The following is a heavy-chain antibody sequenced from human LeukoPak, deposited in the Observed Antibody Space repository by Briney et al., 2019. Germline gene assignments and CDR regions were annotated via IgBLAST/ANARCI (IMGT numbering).Heavy chain of an antibody. Sequence: GGSLRLSCAASGFTFSSYAMHWVRQAPGKGLEWVAVISYDGSNKYYADSVKGRFTISRDNSKNTLYLQMNSLRAEDTAVYYCARDVDPSSGIALDYWGQGTLVTVSS. V-gene: IGHV3-30-3*01. CDR2: ISYDGSNK. D-gene: IGHD3-22*01. J-gene: IGHJ4*02. CDR1: GFTFSSYA. CDR3: ARDVDPSSGIALDY.